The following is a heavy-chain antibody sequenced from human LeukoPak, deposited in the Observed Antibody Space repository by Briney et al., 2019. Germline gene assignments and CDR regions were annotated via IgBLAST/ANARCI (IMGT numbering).Heavy chain of an antibody. J-gene: IGHJ4*02. V-gene: IGHV3-30-3*01. CDR2: ISFDGSNK. Sequence: GRSLRLSCAASGFTFSNYAMHWVRQAPGKGLEWMAVISFDGSNKYYADSVKGRFTISRDNSKNTLYLQMNSLRAEDTAVYYCARELEIAVAGTLGYWGQGTLVTVSS. CDR3: ARELEIAVAGTLGY. CDR1: GFTFSNYA. D-gene: IGHD6-19*01.